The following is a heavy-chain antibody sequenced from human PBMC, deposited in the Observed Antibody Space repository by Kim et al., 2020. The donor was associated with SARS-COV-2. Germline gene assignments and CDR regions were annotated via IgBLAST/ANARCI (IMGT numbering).Heavy chain of an antibody. Sequence: GGSLRLSCAASGFTFSSYEMNWVRQAPGKGLEWVSYISSSGSTIYYADSVKGRFTISRDNAKNSLYLQMNSLRAEDTAVYYCARAGIGYYYYGMDVWGQGTTVTVSS. CDR2: ISSSGSTI. CDR3: ARAGIGYYYYGMDV. V-gene: IGHV3-48*03. J-gene: IGHJ6*02. CDR1: GFTFSSYE. D-gene: IGHD1-26*01.